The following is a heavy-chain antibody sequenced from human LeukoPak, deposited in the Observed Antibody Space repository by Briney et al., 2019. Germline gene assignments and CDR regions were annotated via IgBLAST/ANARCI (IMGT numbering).Heavy chain of an antibody. D-gene: IGHD3-3*02. V-gene: IGHV3-53*01. CDR3: SRVGDHFHWYLDL. CDR2: LYSGSST. Sequence: GGSLRLSCAASGFTVSTNYMNWVRQAPGKGLEWVSILYSGSSTYYADSVEGRFTISRDSSKNTLFLQMNDLRAEDTAVYYCSRVGDHFHWYLDLWGRGTLVTVSS. CDR1: GFTVSTNY. J-gene: IGHJ2*01.